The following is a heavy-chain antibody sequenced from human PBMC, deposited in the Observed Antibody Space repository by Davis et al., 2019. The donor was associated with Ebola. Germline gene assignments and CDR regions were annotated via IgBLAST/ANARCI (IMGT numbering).Heavy chain of an antibody. CDR1: GGSISTYY. CDR2: ITYRGST. J-gene: IGHJ4*02. Sequence: SETLPLTCTVSGGSISTYYWNWIRQTPGKGLEWIGCITYRGSTKYNPSLRNRVTISVDTSKNQFSLKLSSVTAADTAVYYCARRPRYGSGGYYKLNGYYFDYWGQGTLVTVSS. D-gene: IGHD3-10*01. CDR3: ARRPRYGSGGYYKLNGYYFDY. V-gene: IGHV4-59*08.